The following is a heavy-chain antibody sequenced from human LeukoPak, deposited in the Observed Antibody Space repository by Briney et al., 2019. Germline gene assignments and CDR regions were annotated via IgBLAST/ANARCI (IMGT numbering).Heavy chain of an antibody. CDR3: ARAKMTTVSTRPLFFYFDN. D-gene: IGHD4-11*01. J-gene: IGHJ4*02. CDR1: GGSISRYY. CDR2: IYYSGST. Sequence: ASETLSLTCTVSGGSISRYYWSWIRQPPGKGLEWIGYIYYSGSTNYNPSLKSRVTISVDTSKKQFSLKLTSVTAADTAVYYCARAKMTTVSTRPLFFYFDNWGQGTLVTVSS. V-gene: IGHV4-59*12.